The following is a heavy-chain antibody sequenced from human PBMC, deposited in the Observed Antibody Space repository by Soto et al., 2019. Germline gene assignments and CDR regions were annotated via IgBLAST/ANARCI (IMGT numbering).Heavy chain of an antibody. J-gene: IGHJ6*02. V-gene: IGHV1-18*01. D-gene: IGHD3-22*01. CDR3: ARTTSGFWYYFGMDV. Sequence: ASVKVSCKASGYTITNYGISWVQQAPGQGPEWMGWISGYNGNTHYAQKLQGRVTMTTETFTSTAYMELMSLTSDDTATYYCARTTSGFWYYFGMDVWGQGXTVTVSS. CDR2: ISGYNGNT. CDR1: GYTITNYG.